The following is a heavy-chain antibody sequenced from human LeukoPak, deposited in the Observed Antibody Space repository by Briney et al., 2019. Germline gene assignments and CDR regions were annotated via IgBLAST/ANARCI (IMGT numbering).Heavy chain of an antibody. J-gene: IGHJ4*02. D-gene: IGHD3-22*01. CDR3: ARGTYDDY. CDR1: GYSFTSYD. Sequence: GPVKVSCKASGYSFTSYDISWVRQAPGQGLEWMGWISAYNGKTNYAQRLQGRVTMTTDTSTSTAYMELRSLRSDDTAVYYCARGTYDDYWGQGTLVTVSS. V-gene: IGHV1-18*01. CDR2: ISAYNGKT.